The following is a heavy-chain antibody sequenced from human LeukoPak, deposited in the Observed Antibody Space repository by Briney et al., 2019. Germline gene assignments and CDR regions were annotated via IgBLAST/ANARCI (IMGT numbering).Heavy chain of an antibody. D-gene: IGHD6-13*01. CDR3: ARHTGIAAAGTLGLSNFDY. V-gene: IGHV4-34*01. J-gene: IGHJ4*02. Sequence: PSETLSLTCAVYGGSFSGYYWSWIRQPPGKGLEWIGEINHSGSTNYNPSLKSRVTISVDTSKNQFSLKLSSVTAADTAVYYCARHTGIAAAGTLGLSNFDYWGQGTLVTVSS. CDR2: INHSGST. CDR1: GGSFSGYY.